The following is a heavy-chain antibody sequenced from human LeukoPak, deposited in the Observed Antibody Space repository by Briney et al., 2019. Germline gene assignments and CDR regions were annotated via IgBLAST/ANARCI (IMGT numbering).Heavy chain of an antibody. Sequence: GGSLRLSCAASGFSFSGYYMSWVRQAPGKGLEWVAYISNCGSTIYYADSVKGRFTISRDNAKNSLYLRMSSLRAGDTAIYYCVRDQDEDRGSTTYDWWGQGTLVTVSS. J-gene: IGHJ4*02. CDR2: ISNCGSTI. D-gene: IGHD1-26*01. V-gene: IGHV3-11*01. CDR1: GFSFSGYY. CDR3: VRDQDEDRGSTTYDW.